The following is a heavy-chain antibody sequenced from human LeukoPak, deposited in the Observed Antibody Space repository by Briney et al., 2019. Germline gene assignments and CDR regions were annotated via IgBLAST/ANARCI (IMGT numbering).Heavy chain of an antibody. CDR2: ISGSGGST. Sequence: PGGSLRLSCAASGFTFSSYAMSWVRQAPGRGLEWVSAISGSGGSTYYADSVKGRFTISRDNSKNPLYLQMNSLRAEDTAVYYCAKVSDSSWYTTEYYFDYWGQGTLVTVSS. D-gene: IGHD6-13*01. CDR3: AKVSDSSWYTTEYYFDY. J-gene: IGHJ4*02. V-gene: IGHV3-23*01. CDR1: GFTFSSYA.